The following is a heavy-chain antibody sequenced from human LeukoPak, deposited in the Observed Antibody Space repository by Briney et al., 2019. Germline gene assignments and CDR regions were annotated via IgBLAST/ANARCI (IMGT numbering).Heavy chain of an antibody. CDR3: ARHYYDSSGYHPENVQH. D-gene: IGHD3-22*01. V-gene: IGHV4-34*01. CDR1: GGSFSGYY. Sequence: SETLSLTCAVYGGSFSGYYWSWIRQPPGKGLEWIGEINHSGSTNYNPSLKSRVTISVDTSKNQFSLKLSSVTAADTAVYYCARHYYDSSGYHPENVQHWGQGTLVTVSS. CDR2: INHSGST. J-gene: IGHJ1*01.